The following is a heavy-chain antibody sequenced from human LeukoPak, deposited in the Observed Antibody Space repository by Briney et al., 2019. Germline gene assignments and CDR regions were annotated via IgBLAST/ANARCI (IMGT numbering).Heavy chain of an antibody. V-gene: IGHV3-74*01. D-gene: IGHD4-11*01. CDR3: ASQPMTTDVQASDY. J-gene: IGHJ4*02. CDR1: GFTFRSYW. Sequence: PGGSLRLSCAASGFTFRSYWMHWVRQAPGKGPEWVSRINNDGSSTTYADSVKGRFTISRDDAKNTLYLKMNSLRAEDTAVYYCASQPMTTDVQASDYWGQGTLVTVSS. CDR2: INNDGSST.